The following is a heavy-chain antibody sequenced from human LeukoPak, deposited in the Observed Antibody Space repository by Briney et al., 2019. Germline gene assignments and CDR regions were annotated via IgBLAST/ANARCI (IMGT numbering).Heavy chain of an antibody. J-gene: IGHJ4*02. CDR2: ISYDGSNK. D-gene: IGHD6-19*01. CDR3: AREGSGLDY. V-gene: IGHV3-30-3*01. Sequence: GRSLRLSCAASGFTFRSHKMHWVRQAPGKGLEWVTIISYDGSNKLYADSVKGRFTISRDNSKNTLYLQMNSLRVEDTAVYYCAREGSGLDYWGQGTLVTVSS. CDR1: GFTFRSHK.